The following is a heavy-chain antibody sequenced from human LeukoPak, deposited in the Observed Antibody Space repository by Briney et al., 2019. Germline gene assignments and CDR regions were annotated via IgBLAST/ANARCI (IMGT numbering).Heavy chain of an antibody. CDR3: AIGTLAAAPYDAFHI. J-gene: IGHJ3*02. V-gene: IGHV4-38-2*01. CDR2: LFHSGSA. D-gene: IGHD6-13*01. Sequence: PSETLSLTCAVSNYSIRSAYYWGWIRQSPGKRLEWIGSLFHSGSAYYSPSLKTRGTILRDSSKNQFSLHLNSVTAADTAVYYCAIGTLAAAPYDAFHIWGQGTLVTVSS. CDR1: NYSIRSAYY.